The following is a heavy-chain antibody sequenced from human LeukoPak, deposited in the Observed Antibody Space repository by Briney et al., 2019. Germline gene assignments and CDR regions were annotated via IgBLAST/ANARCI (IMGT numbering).Heavy chain of an antibody. V-gene: IGHV3-30*03. CDR1: GFTFSSYG. J-gene: IGHJ4*02. CDR3: ARAGGVEMATMILGFLPTDY. CDR2: ISYDGSNK. Sequence: GGSLRLSCAASGFTFSSYGMHWVRQAPGKGLEWVAVISYDGSNKYYADSVKGRITISRDNSKNTLYLQMNSLRAEDTAVYYCARAGGVEMATMILGFLPTDYWGQGTLVTVSS. D-gene: IGHD5-24*01.